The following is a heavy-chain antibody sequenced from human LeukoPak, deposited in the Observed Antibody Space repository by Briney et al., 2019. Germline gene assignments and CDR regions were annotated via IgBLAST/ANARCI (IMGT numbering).Heavy chain of an antibody. V-gene: IGHV5-51*01. CDR3: ARILAVAGEDAFAI. D-gene: IGHD6-13*01. Sequence: GESLKISCEASGYNFTDYWIGWVRQIPGKGLEWMGIIYPDDSDTRYSPSFQGQVTISVDKSISTASLQWSRLKASATALYYWARILAVAGEDAFAIWGQGTMVTVSS. CDR1: GYNFTDYW. CDR2: IYPDDSDT. J-gene: IGHJ3*02.